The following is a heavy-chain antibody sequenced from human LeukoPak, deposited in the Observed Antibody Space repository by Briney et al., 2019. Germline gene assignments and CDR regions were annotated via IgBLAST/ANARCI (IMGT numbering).Heavy chain of an antibody. V-gene: IGHV4-4*09. D-gene: IGHD2/OR15-2a*01. CDR2: IYTSGST. Sequence: PSETLSLTCTVSGGSISSYYWSWIRQPPGKELEWIGYIYTSGSTNYNPSLKSRVSISIDTSKNQFSLKLSSMTAADTAVYYCTRLGLYGDAFDIWGQGTMVTVSS. J-gene: IGHJ3*02. CDR1: GGSISSYY. CDR3: TRLGLYGDAFDI.